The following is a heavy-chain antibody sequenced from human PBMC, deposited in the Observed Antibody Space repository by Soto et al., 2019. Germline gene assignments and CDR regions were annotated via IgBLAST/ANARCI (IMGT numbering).Heavy chain of an antibody. CDR1: GFTFSSYA. CDR3: AKIRTSRTNLVMGS. V-gene: IGHV3-23*01. Sequence: GGSLRLSCAASGFTFSSYAMSWVRQAPGKGLEWVSAISGSGGSTYYADSVKGRFTISRDNSKNTLYLQMNSLRAEDTVVYYCAKIRTSRTNLVMGSWGQGTLVTVSS. D-gene: IGHD2-2*01. J-gene: IGHJ5*02. CDR2: ISGSGGST.